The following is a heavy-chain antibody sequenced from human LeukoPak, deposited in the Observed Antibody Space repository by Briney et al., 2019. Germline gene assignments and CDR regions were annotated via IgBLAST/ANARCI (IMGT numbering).Heavy chain of an antibody. CDR1: GFTLGDYA. Sequence: QTGGSLRLSCTASGFTLGDYAMSWFRRAPGKGLEWVGFIRSKAYGGTTEYAASVKGRFTISRDDSKSIAYLQMNSLKTEDTAVYYCTRGISSSWYPRWFDPWGQGTLVTVSS. J-gene: IGHJ5*02. CDR3: TRGISSSWYPRWFDP. V-gene: IGHV3-49*03. D-gene: IGHD6-13*01. CDR2: IRSKAYGGTT.